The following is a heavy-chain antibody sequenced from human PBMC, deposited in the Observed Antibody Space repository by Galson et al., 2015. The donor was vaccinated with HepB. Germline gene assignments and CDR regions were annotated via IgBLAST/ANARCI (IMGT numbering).Heavy chain of an antibody. J-gene: IGHJ6*02. Sequence: VKNPGESLRISCEGSGYTFTNYWLTWVRRVPGKGLEWLGRIDPSDSYSNYNPSFEGHVTISVDTSIATAYLQWSSLTASDTAVYYCARRYCSSSSCSGAHFFYYGLDVWGQGTTVTV. CDR3: ARRYCSSSSCSGAHFFYYGLDV. CDR1: GYTFTNYW. V-gene: IGHV5-10-1*01. CDR2: IDPSDSYS. D-gene: IGHD2-2*01.